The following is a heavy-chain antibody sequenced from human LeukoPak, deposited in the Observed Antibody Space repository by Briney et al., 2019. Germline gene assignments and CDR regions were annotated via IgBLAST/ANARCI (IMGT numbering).Heavy chain of an antibody. J-gene: IGHJ4*02. CDR3: AKGYSSSWYGDLFDY. CDR1: GFTFSSYG. V-gene: IGHV3-30*18. CDR2: ISYDGSNK. D-gene: IGHD6-13*01. Sequence: GGSLRLSCAASGFTFSSYGMHWVRQAPGKGLEWVAVISYDGSNKHYADSVKGRFTISRDNSKNTLYLQMNSLRAEDTAVYYCAKGYSSSWYGDLFDYWGQGTLVTVSS.